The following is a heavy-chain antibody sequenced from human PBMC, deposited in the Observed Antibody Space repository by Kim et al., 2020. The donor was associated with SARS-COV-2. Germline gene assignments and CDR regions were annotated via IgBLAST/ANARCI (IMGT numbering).Heavy chain of an antibody. J-gene: IGHJ6*03. CDR2: IYSGGST. CDR1: GFTVSSNY. V-gene: IGHV3-53*04. Sequence: GGSLRLSCAASGFTVSSNYMSWVRQAPGKGLEWVSVIYSGGSTYYADSVKGRFTISRHNSKNTLYLQMNSLRAEDTAVYYCARARGYSYGYYYYYMDVWGKGTTVTVSS. CDR3: ARARGYSYGYYYYYMDV. D-gene: IGHD5-18*01.